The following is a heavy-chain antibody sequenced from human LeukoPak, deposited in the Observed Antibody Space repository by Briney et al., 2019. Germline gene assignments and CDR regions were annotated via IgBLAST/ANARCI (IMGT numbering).Heavy chain of an antibody. D-gene: IGHD2-21*01. CDR1: GYTFTGYY. J-gene: IGHJ4*02. Sequence: ASVKVSCKASGYTFTGYYMHWVRQAPGQGPEWMGWINPNSGGTNYAQKFQGRVTMTRDTSISTAYMELSRLRSDDTAVYYCASRWGFDETGDYWGQGTLVTVSS. CDR3: ASRWGFDETGDY. CDR2: INPNSGGT. V-gene: IGHV1-2*02.